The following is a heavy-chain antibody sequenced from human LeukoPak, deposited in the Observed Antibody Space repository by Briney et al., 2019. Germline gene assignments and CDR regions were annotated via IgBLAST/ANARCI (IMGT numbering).Heavy chain of an antibody. D-gene: IGHD2-2*01. CDR3: ASTSEGVVPAALDAFDI. CDR1: GGSISSYY. Sequence: SETLSLTCTVSGGSISSYYWSWIRQPPGKRLEWIGYIYYSGSTNYNPSLKSRVTISFDTSKNKFSLKLSSVTAAATALSYFASTSEGVVPAALDAFDICGHGTIVTVSS. J-gene: IGHJ3*02. CDR2: IYYSGST. V-gene: IGHV4-59*01.